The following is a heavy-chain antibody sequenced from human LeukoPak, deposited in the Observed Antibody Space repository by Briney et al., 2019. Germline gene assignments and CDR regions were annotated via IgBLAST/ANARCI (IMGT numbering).Heavy chain of an antibody. CDR2: ISGSGGST. J-gene: IGHJ4*02. V-gene: IGHV3-23*01. Sequence: PGGSLRLSCAASGFTLRRYAKSWVRQAPGKGLEWVSTISGSGGSTYYADSVKGRFTIFRDNSENTVFLQMNSLRGEDTAVYYCAKIGSDYWGQGTLVTVSS. D-gene: IGHD1-14*01. CDR3: AKIGSDY. CDR1: GFTLRRYA.